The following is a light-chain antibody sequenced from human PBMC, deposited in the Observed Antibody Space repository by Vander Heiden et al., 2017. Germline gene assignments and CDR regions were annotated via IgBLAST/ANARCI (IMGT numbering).Light chain of an antibody. V-gene: IGKV1-39*01. CDR2: VPS. CDR1: QSISNY. CDR3: RQNYNSHQT. J-gene: IGKJ1*01. Sequence: DIQMTQSPSSLSAPVGDRSPTTCRASQSISNYLTWYQQTPGNAPKLLTYVPSSSQSRVPSWCCGGRSGAKVTLTISSLQPEDYAAYYCRQNYNSHQTFGQGTKVEIK.